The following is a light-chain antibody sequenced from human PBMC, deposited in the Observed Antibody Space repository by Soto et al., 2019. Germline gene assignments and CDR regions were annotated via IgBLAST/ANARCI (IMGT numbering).Light chain of an antibody. V-gene: IGKV4-1*01. Sequence: DIVMTQSPDSLAVSLGERATINCKSSQSVLYSSINTNYLAWYQQKPGQPPRLLIYWASGRESGVPDRFSGSGSGTDFTLTISSLQAEDVAVYYCQQYFSAPFTFGPGTKVDIK. CDR1: QSVLYSSINTNY. J-gene: IGKJ3*01. CDR2: WAS. CDR3: QQYFSAPFT.